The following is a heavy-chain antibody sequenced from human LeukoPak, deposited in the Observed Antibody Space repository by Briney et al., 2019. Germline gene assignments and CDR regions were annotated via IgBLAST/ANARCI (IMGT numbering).Heavy chain of an antibody. J-gene: IGHJ5*02. CDR1: GGSISSYY. V-gene: IGHV4-59*01. CDR2: IYYSGST. CDR3: AREIIAAAGTPWFDP. Sequence: SETLSLTCTVSGGSISSYYWSWIRQPPGKGLEWIGYIYYSGSTNYNPSLKSRVTISVDTSKNQFSLRLSSVTAADTATYYCAREIIAAAGTPWFDPWGQGLLVTVSS. D-gene: IGHD6-13*01.